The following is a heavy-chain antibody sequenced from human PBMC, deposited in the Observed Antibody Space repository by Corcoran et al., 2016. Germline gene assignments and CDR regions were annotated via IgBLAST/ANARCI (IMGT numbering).Heavy chain of an antibody. D-gene: IGHD1-26*01. J-gene: IGHJ4*02. CDR1: GGSFSGYY. Sequence: VQLQQWGAGLLKPSETLSLTCAVYGGSFSGYYWSWIRQPPGKGLEWIGEINHSGSTNYNPSLKSRVTISVDTSKNQFSLKLSSVTAADTAVYYCARRHPVGATGYWGQGTLVTVSS. V-gene: IGHV4-34*01. CDR2: INHSGST. CDR3: ARRHPVGATGY.